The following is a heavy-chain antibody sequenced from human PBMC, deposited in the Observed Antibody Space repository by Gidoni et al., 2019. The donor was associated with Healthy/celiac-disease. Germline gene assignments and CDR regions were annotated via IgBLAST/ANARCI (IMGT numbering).Heavy chain of an antibody. V-gene: IGHV4-34*01. J-gene: IGHJ4*02. D-gene: IGHD5-12*01. CDR2: INHSGST. CDR1: VGSFSGYY. CDR3: ARGGGIVATKTAWPSDY. Sequence: QVQLQPWGAGLLKPSQTLSLTCAVSVGSFSGYYWSWIRQPPGKGLEWIGEINHSGSTNYNPSIKRRVTISVDTSKNQFALKLSSVTAADTAVDYCARGGGIVATKTAWPSDYWGQGTLVTVSS.